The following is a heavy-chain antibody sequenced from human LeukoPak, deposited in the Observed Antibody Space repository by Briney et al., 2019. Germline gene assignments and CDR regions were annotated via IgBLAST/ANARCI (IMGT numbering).Heavy chain of an antibody. J-gene: IGHJ4*02. V-gene: IGHV3-21*01. D-gene: IGHD3-22*01. CDR3: TTDGDYYDSSINFDY. CDR2: ISSSSSYI. Sequence: GGSLRLSCAASGFTFSSYSMNWVRQAPGKGLEWVSSISSSSSYIYYSDSMKGRFTISRDNAENSLYLQMNSLRAEDTAVYYCTTDGDYYDSSINFDYWGQGTLVTVSS. CDR1: GFTFSSYS.